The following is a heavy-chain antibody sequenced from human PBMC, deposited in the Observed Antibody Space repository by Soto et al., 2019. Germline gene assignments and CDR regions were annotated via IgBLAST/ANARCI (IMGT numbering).Heavy chain of an antibody. D-gene: IGHD3-22*01. J-gene: IGHJ6*02. CDR1: GFTFSNAW. V-gene: IGHV3-15*01. Sequence: GGSLRLSCAASGFTFSNAWMSWVRQAPGKGLEWVGRIKSKTDGGTTDYAAPVKGRFTISRDDSKNTLYLQMNSLKTEDTAVYYCTTGGWLSHYYYYGMDVWGQGTTVTV. CDR3: TTGGWLSHYYYYGMDV. CDR2: IKSKTDGGTT.